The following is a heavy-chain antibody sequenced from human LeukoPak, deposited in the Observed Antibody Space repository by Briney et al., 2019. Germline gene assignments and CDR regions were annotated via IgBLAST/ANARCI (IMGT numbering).Heavy chain of an antibody. J-gene: IGHJ5*02. D-gene: IGHD4-23*01. Sequence: GGSLRLSCAASGFTFSSYAMHWVRQAPGKGLEWVAVISYDGSNKYYADSVKGRFTISRDNSKNTLYLQMNSLRAEDTAVYYCARTSYGGDSPDWFDPWGQGTLVTVSS. CDR1: GFTFSSYA. CDR3: ARTSYGGDSPDWFDP. V-gene: IGHV3-30*04. CDR2: ISYDGSNK.